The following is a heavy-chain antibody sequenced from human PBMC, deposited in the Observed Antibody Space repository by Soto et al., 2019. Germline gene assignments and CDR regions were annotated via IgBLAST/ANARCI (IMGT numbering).Heavy chain of an antibody. J-gene: IGHJ4*02. CDR1: GFTSSSYG. CDR3: AKDSRIVVVTAPYDY. D-gene: IGHD2-21*02. Sequence: QVQLVESGGGLVQPGRSLRLPCEASGFTSSSYGMHWVRQAQGKGLGGVAVISYDGSNKYYEDSVKGRFTISRDNSKNTLYLQMNSLRAEDTAVYYCAKDSRIVVVTAPYDYWGQGTLVTVSS. CDR2: ISYDGSNK. V-gene: IGHV3-30*18.